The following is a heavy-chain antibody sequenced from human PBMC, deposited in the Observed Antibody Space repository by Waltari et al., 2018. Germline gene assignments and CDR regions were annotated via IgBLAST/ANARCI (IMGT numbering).Heavy chain of an antibody. CDR3: ARYSSSWYVNYYYYGMDV. D-gene: IGHD6-13*01. CDR2: INPNSGGT. Sequence: QVQLVQSGAEVKKPGASVKVSCKASGYTFTGYYMHWVRQAPGHGLEWMGRINPNSGGTNYAQKFQGRVTMTRDTSISTAYMELSRLRSDDTAVYYCARYSSSWYVNYYYYGMDVWGQGTTVTVSS. V-gene: IGHV1-2*06. J-gene: IGHJ6*02. CDR1: GYTFTGYY.